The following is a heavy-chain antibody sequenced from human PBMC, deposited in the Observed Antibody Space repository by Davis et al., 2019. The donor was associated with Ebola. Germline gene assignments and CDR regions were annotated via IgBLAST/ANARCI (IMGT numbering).Heavy chain of an antibody. Sequence: PGGSLRLSCAASGFTFDDYAMHWVRQAPGKGLEWVSGISWNSGSIGYADSVKGRFTISRDNAKNSLYLQMNSLKTEDTAVYYCTTVGLVQLERLLYYYYGMDVWGKGTTVTVSS. CDR2: ISWNSGSI. CDR1: GFTFDDYA. J-gene: IGHJ6*04. CDR3: TTVGLVQLERLLYYYYGMDV. D-gene: IGHD1-1*01. V-gene: IGHV3-9*01.